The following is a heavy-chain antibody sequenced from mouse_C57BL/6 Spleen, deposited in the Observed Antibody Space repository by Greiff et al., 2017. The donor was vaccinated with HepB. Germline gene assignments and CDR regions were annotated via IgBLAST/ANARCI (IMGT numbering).Heavy chain of an antibody. Sequence: EVHLVESGGGLVQPKGSLKLSCAASGFTFNTYAMHWVRQAPGKGLEWVARIRSKSSNYATYYADSVKDRFTISRDDSQSMLYLQMNNLKTEDTAMYYCVRDRHDGNYLYYAMDYWGQGTSVTVSS. CDR1: GFTFNTYA. CDR2: IRSKSSNYAT. J-gene: IGHJ4*01. D-gene: IGHD2-1*01. V-gene: IGHV10-3*01. CDR3: VRDRHDGNYLYYAMDY.